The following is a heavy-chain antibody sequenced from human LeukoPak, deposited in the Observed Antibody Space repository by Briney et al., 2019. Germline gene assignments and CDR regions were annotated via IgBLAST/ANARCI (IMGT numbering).Heavy chain of an antibody. Sequence: GGSLRLSCAASGFTFSRYAMSWVRQAPEKGLEWVSAISGSGGSTYYADSVKGRFTISRDNSKNTLYLQMNSLRAEDTAVYYCAKAPALAYYDVLTGENFDYWGQGTLVTVSS. J-gene: IGHJ4*02. CDR1: GFTFSRYA. V-gene: IGHV3-23*01. CDR3: AKAPALAYYDVLTGENFDY. D-gene: IGHD3-9*01. CDR2: ISGSGGST.